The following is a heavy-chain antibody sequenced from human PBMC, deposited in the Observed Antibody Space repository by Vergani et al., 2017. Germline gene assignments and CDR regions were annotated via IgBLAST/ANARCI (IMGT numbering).Heavy chain of an antibody. D-gene: IGHD3-10*01. CDR3: ARDPGMVRGVIITPWGAFDI. CDR2: IYYSGST. Sequence: QVQLQESGPGLVKPSETLSLTCTVSGGSVSSGSYYWSWIRQPAGKGLEWIGYIYYSGSTNYNPSLKSRVTISVDTSKNQFSLKLGSVTAADTAVYYCARDPGMVRGVIITPWGAFDIWGQGTMVTVSS. V-gene: IGHV4-61*10. CDR1: GGSVSSGSYY. J-gene: IGHJ3*02.